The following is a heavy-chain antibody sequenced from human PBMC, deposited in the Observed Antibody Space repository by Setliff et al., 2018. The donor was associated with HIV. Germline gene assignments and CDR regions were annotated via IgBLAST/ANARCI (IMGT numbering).Heavy chain of an antibody. Sequence: ASVKVSCKASGYTFTGHYMHWVRQAPGQGLEWMGWINPSSGGTNYAQKFQGRVTMTRDTSISTAYMELSRLRSDDTAVYYCARGVGVTFYYYYYMDVWAKGTTVTVSS. CDR3: ARGVGVTFYYYYYMDV. CDR2: INPSSGGT. D-gene: IGHD2-21*02. J-gene: IGHJ6*03. V-gene: IGHV1-2*02. CDR1: GYTFTGHY.